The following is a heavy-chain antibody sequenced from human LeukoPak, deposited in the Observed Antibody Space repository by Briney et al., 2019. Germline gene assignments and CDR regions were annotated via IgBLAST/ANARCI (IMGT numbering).Heavy chain of an antibody. CDR3: ARAGYDILTGYYNY. V-gene: IGHV3-30-3*01. Sequence: GGSLRLSCAASGFTFSSYAMHWVRQAPGKGLEWVAVISYDGSNKYYADSVKGRFTISRDNSKNTLYLQMNSLRAEDTAVYYCARAGYDILTGYYNYWGQGTLVTVSS. J-gene: IGHJ4*02. CDR2: ISYDGSNK. CDR1: GFTFSSYA. D-gene: IGHD3-9*01.